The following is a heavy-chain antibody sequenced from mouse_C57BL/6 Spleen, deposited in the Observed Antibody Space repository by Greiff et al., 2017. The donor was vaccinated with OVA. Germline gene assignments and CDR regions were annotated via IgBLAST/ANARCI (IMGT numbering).Heavy chain of an antibody. CDR3: ARDYYGSKAMDY. V-gene: IGHV1-50*01. D-gene: IGHD1-1*01. CDR2: IDPSDSYT. CDR1: GYTFTSYW. Sequence: VQLQQPGAELVKPGASVKLSCKASGYTFTSYWMQWVKQRPGQGLEWIGEIDPSDSYTNYNQKFKGKATLTVDTSSITAYMQLSSLTSEDSAVYYCARDYYGSKAMDYWGQGTSVTVSS. J-gene: IGHJ4*01.